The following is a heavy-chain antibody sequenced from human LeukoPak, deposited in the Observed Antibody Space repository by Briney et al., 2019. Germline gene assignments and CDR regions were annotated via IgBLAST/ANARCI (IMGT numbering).Heavy chain of an antibody. V-gene: IGHV3-30*02. CDR3: AKEDAPLGGRPVN. Sequence: PGGSLRLSCAASGFSFNSYGMHWVRQAPGKGLEWVAFIRDDGRDEYYADSVKGRFTISRDNSKNTLYLQMNSLRVEDTAFYYCAKEDAPLGGRPVNWGQGTLVAVSS. D-gene: IGHD3-16*01. CDR2: IRDDGRDE. J-gene: IGHJ4*02. CDR1: GFSFNSYG.